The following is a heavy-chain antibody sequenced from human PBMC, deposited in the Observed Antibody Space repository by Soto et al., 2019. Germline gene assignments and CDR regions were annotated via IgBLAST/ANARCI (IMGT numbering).Heavy chain of an antibody. CDR3: AKDVKPFLGPFTFGGVIAPVEVFEF. J-gene: IGHJ3*01. D-gene: IGHD3-16*02. Sequence: PGGSLRLSCAASGFTFDDYAMHWVRQAPGKGLEWVSGISWNSGSIGYADSVKGRFTISRDNAKNSLYLQMNSLRAEDTALYYCAKDVKPFLGPFTFGGVIAPVEVFEFWGKGTMVPVSS. CDR2: ISWNSGSI. V-gene: IGHV3-9*01. CDR1: GFTFDDYA.